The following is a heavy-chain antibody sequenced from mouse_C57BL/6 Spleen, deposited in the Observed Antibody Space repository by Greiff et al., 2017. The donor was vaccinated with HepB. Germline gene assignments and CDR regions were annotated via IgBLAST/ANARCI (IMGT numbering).Heavy chain of an antibody. CDR2: INPSNGGT. Sequence: QVQLQQPGTELVKPGASVKLSCKASGYTFTSYWMHWVKQRPGQGLEWIGNINPSNGGTNYNEKFKSKATLTVDKSSSTAYMQLSSLTSEDSAVYYCARCRYYGSSYEDYFDYWGQGTTLTVSS. V-gene: IGHV1-53*01. CDR1: GYTFTSYW. CDR3: ARCRYYGSSYEDYFDY. D-gene: IGHD1-1*01. J-gene: IGHJ2*01.